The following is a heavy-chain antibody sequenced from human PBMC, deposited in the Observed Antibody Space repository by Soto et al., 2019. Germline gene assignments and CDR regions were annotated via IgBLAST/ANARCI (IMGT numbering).Heavy chain of an antibody. J-gene: IGHJ5*02. CDR2: IYYSGST. D-gene: IGHD6-19*01. CDR1: GGSISSYY. CDR3: ARDTRYSSGWYWFAP. V-gene: IGHV4-59*01. Sequence: SETLSLTCTVSGGSISSYYWSWIRQPPGKGLEWIGYIYYSGSTNYNPSLKSRVTISVDTAKNQFSLKLSSVTAADTAVYYCARDTRYSSGWYWFAPWGQVTLVTVSS.